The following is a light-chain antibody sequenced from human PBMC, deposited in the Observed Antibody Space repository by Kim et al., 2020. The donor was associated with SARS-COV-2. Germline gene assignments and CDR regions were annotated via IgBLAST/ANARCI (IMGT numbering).Light chain of an antibody. CDR1: NSNIGTNG. V-gene: IGLV1-44*01. CDR2: NNN. CDR3: AAWDDSLNGRV. J-gene: IGLJ3*02. Sequence: GREVTMSCSSSNSNIGTNGVNWYQQFPGTAPKLLIYNNNQRPSGVPDRFSGSRAGTPASLDIIGFQSEDEADYYCAAWDDSLNGRVFGGGTKLTVL.